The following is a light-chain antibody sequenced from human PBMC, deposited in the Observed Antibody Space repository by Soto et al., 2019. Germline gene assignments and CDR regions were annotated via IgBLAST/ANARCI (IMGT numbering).Light chain of an antibody. CDR3: SSYAGSNNFVV. CDR1: SSDVGGYNY. Sequence: QSALTQPPSASGSPGQSVTISCTGTSSDVGGYNYVSWYQQYPGKAPKLMIYEVSKRPSGVPDRFSGSKSANTASLTVSGLQAEDEADYYCSSYAGSNNFVVFGGGTKLT. V-gene: IGLV2-8*01. J-gene: IGLJ2*01. CDR2: EVS.